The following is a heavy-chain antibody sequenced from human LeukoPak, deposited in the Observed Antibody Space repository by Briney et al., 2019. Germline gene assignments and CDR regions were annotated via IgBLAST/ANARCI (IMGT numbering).Heavy chain of an antibody. D-gene: IGHD3-3*01. CDR3: AKPPFGVVIMTPLDY. Sequence: GGSLRLSCAASGFTFSSYAMSWVRQAPGKGLEWASAISGSGGSTYYADSVKGRFTISRDNSKNTLYLQMNSLRAEDTAVYYCAKPPFGVVIMTPLDYWGQGTLVTVSS. J-gene: IGHJ4*02. CDR1: GFTFSSYA. V-gene: IGHV3-23*01. CDR2: ISGSGGST.